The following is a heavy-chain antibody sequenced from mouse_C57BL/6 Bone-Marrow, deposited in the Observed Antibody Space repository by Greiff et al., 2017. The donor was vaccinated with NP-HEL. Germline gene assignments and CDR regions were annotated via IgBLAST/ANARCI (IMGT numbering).Heavy chain of an antibody. J-gene: IGHJ2*01. D-gene: IGHD1-1*01. CDR3: ASILRYYFDC. CDR1: GFAFSSYA. V-gene: IGHV5-4*01. Sequence: EVQLQESGAGLVKPGGSLKLSCAASGFAFSSYAMPWVRQTPEKRLEWVATISHGGSYTYYPDNVKGRFTISRDNAKNNLCLQMSHLKSEDTAMYYCASILRYYFDCWGQGTTLTVSS. CDR2: ISHGGSYT.